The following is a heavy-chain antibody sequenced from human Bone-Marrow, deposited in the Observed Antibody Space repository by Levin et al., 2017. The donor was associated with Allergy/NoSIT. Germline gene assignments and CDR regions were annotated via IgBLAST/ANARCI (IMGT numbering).Heavy chain of an antibody. Sequence: RASETLSLSCSVSGGSVSVGAYYWGWVRQPPGKGLEWIGYIYYNGVTHYDPSLQSRVTISADTSKDEFSLKMNSVTSADTAVYYCVRGPDYYGSGYLKAFDYWGQGTLVTVFS. J-gene: IGHJ4*02. CDR2: IYYNGVT. CDR3: VRGPDYYGSGYLKAFDY. V-gene: IGHV4-61*08. CDR1: GGSVSVGAYY. D-gene: IGHD3-10*01.